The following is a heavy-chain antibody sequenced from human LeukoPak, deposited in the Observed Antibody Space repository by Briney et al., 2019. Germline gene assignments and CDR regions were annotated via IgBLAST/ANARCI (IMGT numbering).Heavy chain of an antibody. J-gene: IGHJ4*02. CDR3: ARRGFGDYSIDY. CDR2: IYYSGIT. Sequence: SETLSLTCTVSGGSISNYYWNWIRQPPGKGLEGIGYIYYSGITNYNPSLKSRVTMSVDTSKNQFSLKLNSVTAADTAVYYCARRGFGDYSIDYWGQGTLVTVSS. CDR1: GGSISNYY. V-gene: IGHV4-59*08. D-gene: IGHD4-17*01.